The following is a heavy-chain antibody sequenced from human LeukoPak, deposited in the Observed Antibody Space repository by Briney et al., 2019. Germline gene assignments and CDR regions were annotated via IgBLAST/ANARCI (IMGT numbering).Heavy chain of an antibody. CDR1: GFTFSSYS. V-gene: IGHV3-21*01. CDR2: ISSSSSYI. CDR3: ARALLRYCSGGSCHYGMDV. J-gene: IGHJ6*02. Sequence: PGGSLRLSCAASGFTFSSYSMNWVRQAPGKGLEWVSSISSSSSYIYYADSVKGRFTISRDNAKNSLYLQMNSLRAEDTAVYYCARALLRYCSGGSCHYGMDVWGQGTTVTVSS. D-gene: IGHD2-15*01.